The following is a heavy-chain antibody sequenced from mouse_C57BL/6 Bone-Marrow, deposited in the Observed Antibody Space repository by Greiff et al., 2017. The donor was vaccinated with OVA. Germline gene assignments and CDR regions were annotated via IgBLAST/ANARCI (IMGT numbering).Heavy chain of an antibody. CDR3: AKDLPDGDY. CDR2: IWRGGST. D-gene: IGHD2-1*01. Sequence: QVQLKQSGPGLVQPSQSLSITCTVSGFSLTSYGVHCVRQSPGKGLEWLGVIWRGGSTDYNAAFMSRLSITQDNSKSQVFFKMNSLQADDTAIYYCAKDLPDGDYWGQGTSVTVSS. J-gene: IGHJ4*01. CDR1: GFSLTSYG. V-gene: IGHV2-5*01.